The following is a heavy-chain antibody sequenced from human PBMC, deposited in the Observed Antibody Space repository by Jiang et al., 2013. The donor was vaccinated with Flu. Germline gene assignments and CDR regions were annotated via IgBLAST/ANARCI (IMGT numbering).Heavy chain of an antibody. CDR3: AAAPYRAYSHGGFDY. V-gene: IGHV4-61*01. D-gene: IGHD5-18*01. CDR2: IYFTGRT. J-gene: IGHJ4*02. CDR1: GDSVRSGSYY. Sequence: GLVKPSETLSLSCSVSGDSVRSGSYYWSWIRQPPGKGLEWLGYIYFTGRTKYNSSVKSRVTILLDTSENQFTLNLRSVTAADTAVYYCAAAPYRAYSHGGFDYWGQGTLVTVSS.